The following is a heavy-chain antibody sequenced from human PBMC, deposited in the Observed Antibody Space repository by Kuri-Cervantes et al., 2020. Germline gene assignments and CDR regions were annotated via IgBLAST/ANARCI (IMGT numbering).Heavy chain of an antibody. CDR2: IYYSGST. J-gene: IGHJ4*02. CDR1: GGSISSYY. Sequence: GSLRLSCTVSGGSISSYYWSWIRQPPGKGLEWIGYIYYSGSTNYNPSLKSRVTISVDTSKNQFSLKLSSVTAADTAVYYCARAGYDSSGYRRGPFDYWGQGTLVTVSS. CDR3: ARAGYDSSGYRRGPFDY. V-gene: IGHV4-59*01. D-gene: IGHD3-22*01.